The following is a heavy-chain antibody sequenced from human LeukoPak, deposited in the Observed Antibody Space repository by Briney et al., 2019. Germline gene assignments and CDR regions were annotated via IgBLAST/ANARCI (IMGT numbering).Heavy chain of an antibody. CDR3: ASLYYYDSSGYLIGAYYYYYGMDV. V-gene: IGHV3-30-3*01. D-gene: IGHD3-22*01. CDR1: GFTFSSYA. CDR2: ISYDGSNK. Sequence: GGSLRLSCAASGFTFSSYAMHWVRQAPGKGLEWVAVISYDGSNKYYADSVKGRFTISRDNSKNTLYLQMNSLRAEDTAVYYCASLYYYDSSGYLIGAYYYYYGMDVWGQGTTVTVSS. J-gene: IGHJ6*02.